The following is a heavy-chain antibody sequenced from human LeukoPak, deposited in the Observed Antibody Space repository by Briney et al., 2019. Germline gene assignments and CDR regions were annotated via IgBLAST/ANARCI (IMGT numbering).Heavy chain of an antibody. CDR1: GFTFSSYG. CDR2: ISGSGGST. J-gene: IGHJ6*03. Sequence: GGSLRLSCAASGFTFSSYGLSWVRQAPGKGLEWVSAISGSGGSTYYADSVKGRFTISRDNSKNTLYLQMNSLRAEDTAVYYCAKVGPMTSVTRVFRSRTYYYYYMDVWGKGTTVTVSS. V-gene: IGHV3-23*01. CDR3: AKVGPMTSVTRVFRSRTYYYYYMDV. D-gene: IGHD4-17*01.